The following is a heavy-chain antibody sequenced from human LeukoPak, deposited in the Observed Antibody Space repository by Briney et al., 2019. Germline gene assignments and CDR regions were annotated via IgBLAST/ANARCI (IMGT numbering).Heavy chain of an antibody. J-gene: IGHJ3*02. CDR1: GFTVSSYY. V-gene: IGHV3-66*01. CDR3: ARDRGCGDCYPPANDAFDI. Sequence: GGSLTLSCAASGFTVSSYYMSWVRQAPGKGLEWVSVIYSGGSTYYADSVKGRFTISRDNSKSTLYLQMNSLRAEGTAVYYCARDRGCGDCYPPANDAFDIWGQGTMVTVSS. CDR2: IYSGGST. D-gene: IGHD2-21*02.